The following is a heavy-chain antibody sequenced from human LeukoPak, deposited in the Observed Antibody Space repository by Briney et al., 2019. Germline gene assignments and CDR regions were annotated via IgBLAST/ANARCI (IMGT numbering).Heavy chain of an antibody. V-gene: IGHV3-48*04. D-gene: IGHD2-2*01. CDR3: ARWEYCSSTYCSFDY. Sequence: GGSLRLSCAASGFTFSSYSMNWVRQAPGKGLEWVSYISGTGRTRNYADSVKGRFTISRDNAKNSLYLQMNSLRAEDTAVYYCARWEYCSSTYCSFDYWGQGTLVTVSS. J-gene: IGHJ4*02. CDR2: ISGTGRTR. CDR1: GFTFSSYS.